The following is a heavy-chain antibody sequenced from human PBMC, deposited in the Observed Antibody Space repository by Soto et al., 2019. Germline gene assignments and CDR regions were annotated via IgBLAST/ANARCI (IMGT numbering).Heavy chain of an antibody. CDR2: ISGSGGST. CDR1: GFTFSSYA. Sequence: GGSLRLSCAASGFTFSSYAMSWVRQAPGKGLEWVSAISGSGGSTYYADSVKGRYTISRDNSKNTLYLQMNSLRAEDTAVYYCAKEQRWFGESTHFDYWGQGTLVTVSS. D-gene: IGHD3-10*01. J-gene: IGHJ4*02. V-gene: IGHV3-23*01. CDR3: AKEQRWFGESTHFDY.